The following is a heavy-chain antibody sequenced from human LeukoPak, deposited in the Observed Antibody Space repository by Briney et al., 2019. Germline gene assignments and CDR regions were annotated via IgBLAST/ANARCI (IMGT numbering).Heavy chain of an antibody. CDR3: AREGVVAAKTNNWFDP. J-gene: IGHJ5*02. D-gene: IGHD2-15*01. Sequence: LRLSCAASGFTLSSYGMHWVRQAPGKGLEWVAVIWYDGSNKYYADSVKGRFTISRDNSKNTLYLQMNSLRAEDTAVYYCAREGVVAAKTNNWFDPWGQGTLVTVSS. V-gene: IGHV3-33*01. CDR2: IWYDGSNK. CDR1: GFTLSSYG.